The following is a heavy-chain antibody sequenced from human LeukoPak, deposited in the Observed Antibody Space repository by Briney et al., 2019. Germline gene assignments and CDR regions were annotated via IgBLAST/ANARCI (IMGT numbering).Heavy chain of an antibody. CDR1: GGSFSGYY. D-gene: IGHD6-13*01. J-gene: IGHJ4*02. Sequence: SETLSLTCAVYGGSFSGYYWSWIRQPPGKGLEWIGEINHSGSTNYNPSLKSRVTIPVDTSKNQFSLKLSSVTAADTAVYYCARVGGIAAVDYWGQGTLVTVSS. CDR2: INHSGST. V-gene: IGHV4-34*01. CDR3: ARVGGIAAVDY.